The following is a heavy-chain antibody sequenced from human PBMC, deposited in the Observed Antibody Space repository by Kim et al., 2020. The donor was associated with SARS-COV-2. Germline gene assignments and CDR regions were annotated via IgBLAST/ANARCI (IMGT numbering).Heavy chain of an antibody. CDR2: LTGSGGST. CDR1: GFTFSSYA. J-gene: IGHJ6*02. CDR3: AKDLGVRKFYYYGMDV. Sequence: GGSLRLSCAASGFTFSSYAMSWVRQAPGKGLVWVSTLTGSGGSTYYTDSVKGRFTISRDNSKNTLYLQMNSLRVEDTAVYYCAKDLGVRKFYYYGMDVWGQGTTVTVSS. D-gene: IGHD1-26*01. V-gene: IGHV3-23*01.